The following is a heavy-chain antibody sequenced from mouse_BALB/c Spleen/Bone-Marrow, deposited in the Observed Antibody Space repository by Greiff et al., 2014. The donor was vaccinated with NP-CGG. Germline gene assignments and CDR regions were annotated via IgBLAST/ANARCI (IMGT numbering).Heavy chain of an antibody. CDR2: IDPYYGGT. Sequence: LVESGPELEKPGASVKISCKASGYSFTGYNMNWVKQSDGRSLEWMGNIDPYYGGTSYNQKFRGKATLTVDKSSSTAYMQLTSLTSEDSAVYYCARNHFGSNSLGYWGQGTLVTVSA. CDR3: ARNHFGSNSLGY. CDR1: GYSFTGYN. V-gene: IGHV1S135*01. D-gene: IGHD1-1*01. J-gene: IGHJ3*01.